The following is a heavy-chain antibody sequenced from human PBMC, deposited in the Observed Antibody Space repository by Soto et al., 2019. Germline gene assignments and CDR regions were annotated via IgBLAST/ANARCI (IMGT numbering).Heavy chain of an antibody. V-gene: IGHV4-31*01. J-gene: IGHJ5*02. CDR1: GGSISSGGYY. CDR2: IYYIGST. CDR3: ARSVFP. Sequence: QVQLQESGPGLVKPSQTLSLTCTVSGGSISSGGYYWSWIRQHPGKGLEWIGYIYYIGSTYYHPSRHTPVPLAVGTSKNQFSLRLPSVTAADTAVYYCARSVFPWGQGTLVTVSS.